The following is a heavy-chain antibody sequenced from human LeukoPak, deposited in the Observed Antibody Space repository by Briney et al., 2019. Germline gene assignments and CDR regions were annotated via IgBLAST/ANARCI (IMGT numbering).Heavy chain of an antibody. V-gene: IGHV3-53*01. CDR2: IYSGGTT. Sequence: GGSLRLSCAASGFIVSSNYMSWVRRAPGKGLEWVSVIYSGGTTYYADSVKVRFTISRDNSNNPLYLQMNSLRAEETAVYYCARGPVTRFEIWGQGTMVTVSS. D-gene: IGHD4-17*01. CDR1: GFIVSSNY. CDR3: ARGPVTRFEI. J-gene: IGHJ3*02.